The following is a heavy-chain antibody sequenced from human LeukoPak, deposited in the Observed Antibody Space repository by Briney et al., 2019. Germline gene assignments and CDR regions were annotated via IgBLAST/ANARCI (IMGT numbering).Heavy chain of an antibody. D-gene: IGHD6-13*01. CDR3: ETYLWAAVCI. CDR1: GYSISSGYY. Sequence: TSETLSLTCAVSGYSISSGYYWGWIRQPPGKGLEWIGSIYHSGSTYYNPSLKSRVTISVDTSKNQFSLKLSSVTAADTAVYYCETYLWAAVCIWGQGTRVTVSS. CDR2: IYHSGST. J-gene: IGHJ3*02. V-gene: IGHV4-38-2*01.